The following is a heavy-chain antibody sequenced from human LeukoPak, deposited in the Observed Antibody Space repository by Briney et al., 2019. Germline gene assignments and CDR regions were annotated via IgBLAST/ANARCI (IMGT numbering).Heavy chain of an antibody. CDR2: IYYSGST. Sequence: SETLSLTWTVSGGSISSYYWSWIRQPPGKGLGWIGYIYYSGSTNYNPSLKSRVTISVDTSKNQFSLKLSSVTAADTAVYYCARERCSSTSCYTEDYYYMDVWGKGTTVTVSS. D-gene: IGHD2-2*02. V-gene: IGHV4-59*01. CDR3: ARERCSSTSCYTEDYYYMDV. CDR1: GGSISSYY. J-gene: IGHJ6*03.